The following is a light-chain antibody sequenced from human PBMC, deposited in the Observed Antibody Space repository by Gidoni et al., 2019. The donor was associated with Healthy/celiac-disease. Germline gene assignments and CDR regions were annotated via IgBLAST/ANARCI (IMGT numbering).Light chain of an antibody. CDR3: QQSYSTPWT. J-gene: IGKJ1*01. Sequence: DIQMTQSPSSLSASVGDRVTITCRASQLSSSYINWYQQTPGKAPKLLIDAASSLQGGVPSRCSSSASGTDFTLTSSSLPPEDFATYYCQQSYSTPWTFGQGTKVEIK. CDR1: QLSSSY. CDR2: AAS. V-gene: IGKV1-39*01.